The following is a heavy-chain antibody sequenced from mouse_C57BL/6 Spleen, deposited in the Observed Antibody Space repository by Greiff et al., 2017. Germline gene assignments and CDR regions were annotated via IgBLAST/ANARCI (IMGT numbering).Heavy chain of an antibody. CDR2: IWRGGST. J-gene: IGHJ3*01. D-gene: IGHD1-1*01. CDR1: GFSLTSYG. V-gene: IGHV2-5*01. Sequence: QVQLQQSGPGLVQPSQSLSITCTVSGFSLTSYGVHWVRQSPGKGLEWLGVIWRGGSTDYNAAFMSRLSITKDNSKSQVFFKMNSLQADDTAIYYCAKNGGSSSSWFAYWGQGTLVTVSA. CDR3: AKNGGSSSSWFAY.